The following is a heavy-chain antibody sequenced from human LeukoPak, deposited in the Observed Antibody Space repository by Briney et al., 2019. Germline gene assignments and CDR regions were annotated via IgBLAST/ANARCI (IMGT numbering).Heavy chain of an antibody. CDR1: GFTVSSNS. D-gene: IGHD2/OR15-2a*01. CDR2: IYSDNT. J-gene: IGHJ4*02. V-gene: IGHV3-53*01. CDR3: ARAGNIRFDY. Sequence: QPGGSLRLSCTVSGFTVSSNSMSWVRQAPGKGLEWVSFIYSDNTHYSDSVKGRFTISRDNSKNTLYLQMNSLRAEDTAVYYCARAGNIRFDYWGQGTLVTVSS.